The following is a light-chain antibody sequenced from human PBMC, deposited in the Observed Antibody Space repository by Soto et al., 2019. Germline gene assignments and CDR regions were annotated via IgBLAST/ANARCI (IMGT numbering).Light chain of an antibody. CDR2: PIS. CDR3: QQSYSTPYA. CDR1: QRIITY. V-gene: IGKV1-39*01. J-gene: IGKJ2*01. Sequence: IQMTQSPSSLSASVGDRVTITCRASQRIITYLNWYQQKPGKAPKLPITPISTLRRGVPPRFSGSGYGNDFTLTITGLQPEDVAAYVCQQSYSTPYALGQGSKLEIK.